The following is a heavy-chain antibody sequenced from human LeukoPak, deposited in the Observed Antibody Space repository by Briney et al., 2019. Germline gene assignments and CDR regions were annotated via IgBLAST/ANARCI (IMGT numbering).Heavy chain of an antibody. V-gene: IGHV1-2*02. CDR1: GYTFTGYY. CDR3: ASTAYSSGWWAQDY. CDR2: IIPNSGGT. D-gene: IGHD6-19*01. J-gene: IGHJ4*02. Sequence: ASVKVSCKASGYTFTGYYMHWVRQAPGQGLEWMGWIIPNSGGTNYAQKFQGRVTMTRDTSISTAYMELSRLRSDDTAVYYCASTAYSSGWWAQDYWGQGTLVTVSS.